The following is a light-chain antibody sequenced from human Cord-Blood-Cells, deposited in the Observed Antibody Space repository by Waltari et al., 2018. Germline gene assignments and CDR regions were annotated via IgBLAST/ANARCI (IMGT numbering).Light chain of an antibody. J-gene: IGKJ2*01. CDR3: QQYNNWHLYT. V-gene: IGKV3-15*01. CDR2: GAS. Sequence: EIVMTHSPATLSVSPGERATLSCRASQRVSSHFAWYQQKPGQAPRLLSYGASTRATGIPARFSGSVSGTEFTLTISSLQYEDFAVYYCQQYNNWHLYTFGQGTKLEIK. CDR1: QRVSSH.